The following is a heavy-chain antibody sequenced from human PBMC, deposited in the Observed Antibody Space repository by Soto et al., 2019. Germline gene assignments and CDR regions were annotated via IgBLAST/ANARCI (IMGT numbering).Heavy chain of an antibody. D-gene: IGHD2-2*01. CDR1: GFTFSSYS. J-gene: IGHJ3*02. CDR3: GRYCSSTSCYGAFDI. V-gene: IGHV3-21*01. CDR2: ISSSSSYI. Sequence: GGSLRLSCAASGFTFSSYSMNWVRQAPGKGLEWVSSISSSSSYIYYADSVKGRFTISRDNAKNSLYLQVNSLRAEDTAVYYCGRYCSSTSCYGAFDIWGQGTMVTVSS.